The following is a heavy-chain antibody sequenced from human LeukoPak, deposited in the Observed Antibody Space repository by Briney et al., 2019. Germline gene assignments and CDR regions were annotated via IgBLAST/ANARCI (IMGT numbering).Heavy chain of an antibody. J-gene: IGHJ2*01. Sequence: PSQTLSLTCAVSGGSISSGGYSWSWIRQPPGKGLEWIGYIYHSGSTYYNPSLKSRVTISVDRSKNQFSLKLSSVTAADTAVYYYASRMPCGGDCYSSEYYWYFDLWGRGTLVTVSS. CDR3: ASRMPCGGDCYSSEYYWYFDL. V-gene: IGHV4-30-2*01. D-gene: IGHD2-21*02. CDR1: GGSISSGGYS. CDR2: IYHSGST.